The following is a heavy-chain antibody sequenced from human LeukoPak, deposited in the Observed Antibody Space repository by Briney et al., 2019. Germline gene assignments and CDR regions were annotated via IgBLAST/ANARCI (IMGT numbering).Heavy chain of an antibody. Sequence: ASVKVSCKASGYTFTSYYMHWVRQAPGQGLEWMGIINPSGGSTSYAQEFQGRVTMTRDMSTSTVYMELSSLRSEDTAVYYCARGAAGTTAFDIWGQGTMVTVSS. CDR1: GYTFTSYY. D-gene: IGHD6-13*01. CDR3: ARGAAGTTAFDI. V-gene: IGHV1-46*01. CDR2: INPSGGST. J-gene: IGHJ3*02.